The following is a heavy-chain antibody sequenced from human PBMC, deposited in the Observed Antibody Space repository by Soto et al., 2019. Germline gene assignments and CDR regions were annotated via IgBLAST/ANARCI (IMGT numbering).Heavy chain of an antibody. V-gene: IGHV3-73*01. CDR2: IRSKANSYAT. Sequence: GGSLRLSCAASGFTFSGSAMHWVRQASGKGLEWVGRIRSKANSYATAYAASVKGRFTISRDDSKNTAYLQMNSLKTEDTAVYYCTSRVTMVRGAPPPTYYYYYYMDVWGKGTTVTVSS. J-gene: IGHJ6*03. D-gene: IGHD3-10*01. CDR1: GFTFSGSA. CDR3: TSRVTMVRGAPPPTYYYYYYMDV.